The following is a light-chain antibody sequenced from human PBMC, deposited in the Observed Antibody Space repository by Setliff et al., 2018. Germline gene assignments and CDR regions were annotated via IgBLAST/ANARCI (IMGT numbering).Light chain of an antibody. J-gene: IGLJ1*01. CDR2: GNS. CDR1: SSNIGAGYD. CDR3: QSYYSSLSGSV. Sequence: VLTQAPSVSGAPGQRVTISCTGSSSNIGAGYDVHWYQQLPGTAPKLLIFGNSNRPSGVPDRFSGSKSGTSASLAITGLQAEDEADYYCQSYYSSLSGSVFGTGTKVTVL. V-gene: IGLV1-40*01.